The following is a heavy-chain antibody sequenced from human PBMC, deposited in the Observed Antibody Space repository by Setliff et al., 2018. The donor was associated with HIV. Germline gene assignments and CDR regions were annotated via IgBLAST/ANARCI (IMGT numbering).Heavy chain of an antibody. V-gene: IGHV3-53*01. CDR1: GFTVSSNY. J-gene: IGHJ6*02. D-gene: IGHD5-18*01. CDR2: IYSGGST. Sequence: GGSLRLSCAASGFTVSSNYMSWVRQAPGKGLEWVSVIYSGGSTYYADSVKGRFTISRDNARNSLYLQMNSLRADDTAVYYCATEVEKYSYGSSGMDVWGQGTTVTVSS. CDR3: ATEVEKYSYGSSGMDV.